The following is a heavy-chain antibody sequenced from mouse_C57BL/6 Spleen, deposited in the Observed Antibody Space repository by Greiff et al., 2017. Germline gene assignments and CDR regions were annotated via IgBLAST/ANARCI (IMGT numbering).Heavy chain of an antibody. J-gene: IGHJ3*01. Sequence: QVQLQQSGPELVKPGASVKISCKASGYAFSSSWMNWVKQRPGKGLEWIGRIYPGDGDTNYNGKFKGKATLTADKSSSTAYMQLSSLTSEDSAVYFCAHYDYEAYWGQGTLVTVSA. V-gene: IGHV1-82*01. CDR2: IYPGDGDT. CDR1: GYAFSSSW. D-gene: IGHD2-4*01. CDR3: AHYDYEAY.